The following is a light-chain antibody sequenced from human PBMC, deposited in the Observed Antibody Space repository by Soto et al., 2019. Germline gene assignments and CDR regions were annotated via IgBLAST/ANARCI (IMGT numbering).Light chain of an antibody. Sequence: QSALTQPASVSGSPGHSITISCTGTSGDVGGYNFVSWYQQHPGKAPKLIIYEVSNRPSGVSNRFSGSKSGNTASLTISGLQAEDEADYYCSSFSSSSTPRVFGTGTKLTV. CDR3: SSFSSSSTPRV. CDR2: EVS. J-gene: IGLJ1*01. CDR1: SGDVGGYNF. V-gene: IGLV2-14*01.